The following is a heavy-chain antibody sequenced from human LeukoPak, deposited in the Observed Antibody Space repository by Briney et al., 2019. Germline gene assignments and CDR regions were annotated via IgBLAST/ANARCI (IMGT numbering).Heavy chain of an antibody. V-gene: IGHV3-9*01. J-gene: IGHJ4*02. Sequence: GGSLRLSCAASGFTFDDYAMHWVRQAPGKGLEWVSGISWNSGSIGYADSVKGRFTISRDNAKNSLYLQMNSLRAEDTALYYCAKDQDSGSYTSDYWGQGTLVTVSS. CDR2: ISWNSGSI. CDR3: AKDQDSGSYTSDY. D-gene: IGHD1-26*01. CDR1: GFTFDDYA.